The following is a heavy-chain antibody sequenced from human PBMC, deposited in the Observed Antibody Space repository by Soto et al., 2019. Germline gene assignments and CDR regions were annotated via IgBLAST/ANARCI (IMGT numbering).Heavy chain of an antibody. CDR1: GYSFTNYW. CDR3: ARHAGYCSSTSCYLSYYYYYMDV. CDR2: IYPGDSDT. V-gene: IGHV5-51*01. J-gene: IGHJ6*03. D-gene: IGHD2-2*01. Sequence: GESLKISCKSSGYSFTNYWIGWVRQMPGKGLEWMGIIYPGDSDTRYSPSFQGQVTISADKSISTAYLQWSSLKASDTAMYYCARHAGYCSSTSCYLSYYYYYMDVWGKGTTVTAP.